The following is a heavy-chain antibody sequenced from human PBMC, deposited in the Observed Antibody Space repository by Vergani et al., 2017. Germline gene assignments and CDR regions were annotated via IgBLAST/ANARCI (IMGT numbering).Heavy chain of an antibody. J-gene: IGHJ5*02. Sequence: QVQLVQSGAEVKKPGASVKVSCKASGYTFTGYYMHWVRQAPGQGLEWMGWINPNSGGTNYAQRFQGRVTMTRDTSISTAYMELSRLRSDDTAVYYCARDLRRQLWSKNWFDPWGQGTLVTVSS. CDR1: GYTFTGYY. CDR3: ARDLRRQLWSKNWFDP. D-gene: IGHD5-18*01. V-gene: IGHV1-2*02. CDR2: INPNSGGT.